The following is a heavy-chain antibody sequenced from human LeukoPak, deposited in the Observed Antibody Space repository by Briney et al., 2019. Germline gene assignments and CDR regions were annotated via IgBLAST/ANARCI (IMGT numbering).Heavy chain of an antibody. D-gene: IGHD3-10*01. CDR2: VSGSGGST. J-gene: IGHJ2*01. CDR3: TKVRAYDDSGNPYWHFDL. V-gene: IGHV3-23*01. Sequence: PGGTLRLSCAASGFTFSSYGMSWVRQAPGKGLEWVSAVSGSGGSTYYADSVKGRFTISRDNSKNTLYLQMNSLRAEDTAVYYCTKVRAYDDSGNPYWHFDLWGRGTLVTVSS. CDR1: GFTFSSYG.